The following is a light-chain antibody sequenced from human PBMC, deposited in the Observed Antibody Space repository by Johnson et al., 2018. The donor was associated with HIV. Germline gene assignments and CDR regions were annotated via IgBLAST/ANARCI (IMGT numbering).Light chain of an antibody. CDR3: GTWESSLYAYV. CDR2: KNN. CDR1: SSDMGNYA. J-gene: IGLJ1*01. V-gene: IGLV1-51*02. Sequence: QSVLSQPPSVSAAPGQKVTISCSGSSSDMGNYAVSWYQQLPGTAPKLLIFKNNERPSGIPDRFSGSKSGTSATLVITGLQTGDEGDYYCGTWESSLYAYVFGTGTKVTAL.